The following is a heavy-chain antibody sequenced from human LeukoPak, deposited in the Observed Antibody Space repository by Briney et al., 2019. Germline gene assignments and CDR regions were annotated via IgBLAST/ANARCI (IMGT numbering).Heavy chain of an antibody. V-gene: IGHV4-34*01. CDR1: GGSLSGYN. J-gene: IGHJ4*02. CDR3: ARGRVRVSPGTGYFDS. D-gene: IGHD2-15*01. Sequence: SETLSLTCGLSGGSLSGYNWNWIRQTPLKGLEWLGEINHGGTTHYNPSLESRVIISIDTFKSQFSLILNSVTAADTAVFYCARGRVRVSPGTGYFDSWSQGAQVIVSS. CDR2: INHGGTT.